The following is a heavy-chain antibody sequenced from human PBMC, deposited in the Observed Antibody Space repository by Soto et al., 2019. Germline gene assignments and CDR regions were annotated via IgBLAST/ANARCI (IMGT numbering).Heavy chain of an antibody. CDR3: ARDAPYCRTTSCLHY. Sequence: GGSLRLSCEVSGFTFSSYWMHWVRQAPGKGLVWVSGINTDGSRTRYADSVKGRFTISRDNAKNTVFLQMNSLGVEDTAVYYCARDAPYCRTTSCLHYWGQGTLVTVSS. V-gene: IGHV3-74*01. J-gene: IGHJ4*02. CDR1: GFTFSSYW. CDR2: INTDGSRT. D-gene: IGHD2-2*01.